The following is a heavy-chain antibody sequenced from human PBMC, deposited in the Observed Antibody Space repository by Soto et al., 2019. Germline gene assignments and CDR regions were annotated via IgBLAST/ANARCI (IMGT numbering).Heavy chain of an antibody. J-gene: IGHJ4*02. D-gene: IGHD1-1*01. V-gene: IGHV1-24*01. CDR2: FDPEDGET. CDR3: AARGTRWLQSPFAY. CDR1: GYTLTDFS. Sequence: QVQLVQSGAEVKKPGASVKVSCKVSGYTLTDFSMHWVRQAPGKGLEWMGGFDPEDGETIYAQKFQGRVTMTEDTSKDTAYMELSSLRSEDTAVYYCAARGTRWLQSPFAYGGQGTLVTVST.